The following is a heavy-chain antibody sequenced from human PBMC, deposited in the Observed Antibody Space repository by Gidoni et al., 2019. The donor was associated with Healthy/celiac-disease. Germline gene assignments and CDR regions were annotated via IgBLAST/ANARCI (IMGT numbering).Heavy chain of an antibody. V-gene: IGHV3-73*01. CDR1: GFTFSGSG. J-gene: IGHJ4*02. CDR2: IRSKDNSYAT. CDR3: TRLKIGSADPDSYYFDY. D-gene: IGHD2-2*03. Sequence: EVQLVESGGGLVQPGGSLKLSCAASGFTFSGSGMHWVRQASGKGLEWVGRIRSKDNSYATAYAASVRGRFTISRDDSKNTAYLQMNSLKTEDTAVYYCTRLKIGSADPDSYYFDYWGQGTLVTVSS.